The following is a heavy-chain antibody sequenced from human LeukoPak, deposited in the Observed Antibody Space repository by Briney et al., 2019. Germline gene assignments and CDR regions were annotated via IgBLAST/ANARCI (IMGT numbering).Heavy chain of an antibody. CDR1: GDSVSSNSAA. CDR3: ARFDYGAPDY. Sequence: PSQTLSLTCAISGDSVSSNSAAWNWIRQSPSRGLEWLGRTYYRSKWYTDYTVSLRSRLSINSDTSNNQFSLQLSSVTPEDTAVYYCARFDYGAPDYWGQGTLVTVSS. CDR2: TYYRSKWYT. D-gene: IGHD3-16*01. J-gene: IGHJ4*02. V-gene: IGHV6-1*01.